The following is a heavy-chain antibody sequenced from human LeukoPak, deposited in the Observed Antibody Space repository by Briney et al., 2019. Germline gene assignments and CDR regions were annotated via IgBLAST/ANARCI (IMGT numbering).Heavy chain of an antibody. CDR2: IIPIFGTA. Sequence: GASVKVSCKASGGTFSSYAISWVRQAPGQGLEWMGGIIPIFGTANYAQKFQGRVTITADKSTSTAYMELSGLRSEDTAVYYCARGGGARSSSSAWGDYFDYWGQGTLVTVSS. CDR1: GGTFSSYA. V-gene: IGHV1-69*06. CDR3: ARGGGARSSSSAWGDYFDY. D-gene: IGHD6-6*01. J-gene: IGHJ4*02.